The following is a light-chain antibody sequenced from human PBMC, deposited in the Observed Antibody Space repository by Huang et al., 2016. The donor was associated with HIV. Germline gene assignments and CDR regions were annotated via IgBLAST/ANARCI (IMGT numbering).Light chain of an antibody. CDR3: QQYHTIPWT. J-gene: IGKJ1*01. V-gene: IGKV1-NL1*01. CDR1: QGIGNS. CDR2: ATS. Sequence: DIQMTQSPSSLSASVGDRVTITCRASQGIGNSLAWYQQNPGKAPRLLLYATSRLESGLPSRFSGSGSGTHYTLTINTLQPEDIGSYYCQQYHTIPWTFGQGTKVEVK.